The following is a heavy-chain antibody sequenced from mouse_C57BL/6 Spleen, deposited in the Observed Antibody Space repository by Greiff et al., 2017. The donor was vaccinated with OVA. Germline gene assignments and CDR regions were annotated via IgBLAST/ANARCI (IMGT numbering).Heavy chain of an antibody. CDR2: IYPGSGST. Sequence: VQLQQPGAELVKPGASVKMSCKASGYTFTSYWITWVKQRPGQGLEWIGDIYPGSGSTNYNEKFKSKATLTVDTSSSTAYMQLSSLTSEDSAVYYCARKGYRGTGAMDYWGQGTSVTVSS. V-gene: IGHV1-55*01. CDR1: GYTFTSYW. J-gene: IGHJ4*01. CDR3: ARKGYRGTGAMDY. D-gene: IGHD3-1*01.